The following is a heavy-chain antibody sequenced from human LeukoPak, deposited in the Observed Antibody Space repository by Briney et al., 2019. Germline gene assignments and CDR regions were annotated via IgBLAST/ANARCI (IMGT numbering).Heavy chain of an antibody. Sequence: GGSLRLSCAASGFTFSSYWMSWVRQAPGKGLEWVADINQEGSEKYFVDSVKGRFTISRDNAKNTLYLKMNSLRAEDTALYYCAREGAYRTSSPAGYWGQGSLVTVSS. D-gene: IGHD6-6*01. V-gene: IGHV3-7*01. J-gene: IGHJ4*02. CDR2: INQEGSEK. CDR3: AREGAYRTSSPAGY. CDR1: GFTFSSYW.